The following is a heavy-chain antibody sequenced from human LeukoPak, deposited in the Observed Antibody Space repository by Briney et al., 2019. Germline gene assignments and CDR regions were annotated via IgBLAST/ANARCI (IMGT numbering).Heavy chain of an antibody. CDR2: IYSNGGT. V-gene: IGHV4-4*09. Sequence: PSETLSLTCTVSGGSIISHYWSWIRQSPGKGLEWIGYIYSNGGTNPNPSLKSRVTISVDTSKNQFYLKLSSVTAADTAVYYCVKQPTHCSNRCYPNYFDPWGQGTLVTVSS. J-gene: IGHJ5*02. CDR3: VKQPTHCSNRCYPNYFDP. CDR1: GGSIISHY. D-gene: IGHD2-2*01.